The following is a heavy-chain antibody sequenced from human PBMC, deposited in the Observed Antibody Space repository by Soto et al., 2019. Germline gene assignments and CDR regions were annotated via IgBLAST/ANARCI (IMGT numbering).Heavy chain of an antibody. CDR2: IIPIFGTA. D-gene: IGHD4-17*01. Sequence: SVKVSCKASGGTFSSYAISWVRQAPGQGLEWMGGIIPIFGTANYAQKFQGRVTITADESTSTAYMELSSLRSEDTAVYYCARGQSYGDYDAFDIWGQGTMVTVSS. V-gene: IGHV1-69*13. J-gene: IGHJ3*02. CDR3: ARGQSYGDYDAFDI. CDR1: GGTFSSYA.